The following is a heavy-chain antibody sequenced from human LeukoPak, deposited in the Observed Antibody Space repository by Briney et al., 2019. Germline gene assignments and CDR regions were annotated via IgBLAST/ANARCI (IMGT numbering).Heavy chain of an antibody. V-gene: IGHV3-21*01. J-gene: IGHJ4*02. CDR2: ISTSSSYK. Sequence: GGSLRLSCAASGFNFNIYNMNWVRQAPGKGLEWVSSISTSSSYKYYADSVKGRFTISRDDAKNSLYLLMNSLRAEDTAVYYCARDDSSSKFDYWGQGTLVTVS. CDR3: ARDDSSSKFDY. D-gene: IGHD6-6*01. CDR1: GFNFNIYN.